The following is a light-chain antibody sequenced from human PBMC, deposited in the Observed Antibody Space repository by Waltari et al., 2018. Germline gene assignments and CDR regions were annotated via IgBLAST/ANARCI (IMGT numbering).Light chain of an antibody. Sequence: DIQMTQSPSTLSASVGDRVTITCRASQNINNWLAWYQQTPGRAPKLLIYEASSLESGVPSRFTGSGSGTLFTLTLTSLQPDDVALYYCQQYKTFSRTFGQGTQVEIK. J-gene: IGKJ1*01. CDR1: QNINNW. CDR3: QQYKTFSRT. V-gene: IGKV1-5*01. CDR2: EAS.